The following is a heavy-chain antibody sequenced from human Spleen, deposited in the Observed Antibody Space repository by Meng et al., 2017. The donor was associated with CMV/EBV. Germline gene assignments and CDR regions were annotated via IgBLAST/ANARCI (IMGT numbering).Heavy chain of an antibody. CDR2: IKTKDDGGSP. Sequence: FTFSEAWMTWVRQAPGKGLEWVGRIKTKDDGGSPDYSANVEGRFTISRDDSKSAVYLEMNSLKIEDTAVYYCARDGDGAVVPVPLDYWGQGALVTVSS. CDR1: FTFSEAW. D-gene: IGHD2-21*01. J-gene: IGHJ4*02. CDR3: ARDGDGAVVPVPLDY. V-gene: IGHV3-15*01.